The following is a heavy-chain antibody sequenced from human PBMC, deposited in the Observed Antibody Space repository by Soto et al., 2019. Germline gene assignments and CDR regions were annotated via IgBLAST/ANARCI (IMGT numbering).Heavy chain of an antibody. CDR2: ISGSGGST. CDR3: AKLFCSSSSCYSLGYYYYGMDV. CDR1: GFTFSSYA. D-gene: IGHD2-2*01. V-gene: IGHV3-23*01. J-gene: IGHJ6*02. Sequence: GGSLRLSCAASGFTFSSYAMSWVRQAPGKGLEWVSAISGSGGSTYYADSVKGRFTISRDNSKNTLYLQMNSLRAEDMAVYYCAKLFCSSSSCYSLGYYYYGMDVWGQGTTVTVSS.